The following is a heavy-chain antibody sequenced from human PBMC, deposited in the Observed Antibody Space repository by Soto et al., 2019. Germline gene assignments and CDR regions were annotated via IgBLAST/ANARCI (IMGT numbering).Heavy chain of an antibody. CDR3: AKSTGGTANCMGV. CDR1: RFSFDDYA. CDR2: ISWNSGTI. Sequence: GGSLRLSYAACRFSFDDYAMHWVRQAPGKGLEWVSGISWNSGTIGYPDSVKGRFTISRDNAKNSLYLQMNSLRAEDTALYYCAKSTGGTANCMGVWGQGTTVTVSS. J-gene: IGHJ6*02. D-gene: IGHD2-8*02. V-gene: IGHV3-9*01.